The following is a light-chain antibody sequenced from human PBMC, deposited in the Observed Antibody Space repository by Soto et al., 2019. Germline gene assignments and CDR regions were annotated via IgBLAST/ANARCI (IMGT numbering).Light chain of an antibody. CDR2: AGS. V-gene: IGKV1-5*01. CDR3: QQYDNVPLT. J-gene: IGKJ4*01. CDR1: QSISSW. Sequence: DIQMTPSPSTLSASVGDRVTITCRASQSISSWLAWYQQKPGKAPKRLIYAGSSLHSGVPSRFSGSGSGTNFTFTISSLQPEDIATYYCQQYDNVPLTFGGGTKVDIK.